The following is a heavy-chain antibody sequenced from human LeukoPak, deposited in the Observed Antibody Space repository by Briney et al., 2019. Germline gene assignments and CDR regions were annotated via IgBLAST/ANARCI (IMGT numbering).Heavy chain of an antibody. CDR1: GFTFSSYW. CDR3: ARDFYRVVVSHFDY. D-gene: IGHD2-21*01. Sequence: GGSLRLSCAASGFTFSSYWMHWVRHAPGNGLVWVSRIKSDGSSTSHADSVKGRFTISRDNAKNALYLQMNSLRAEDTAVYYCARDFYRVVVSHFDYWGQGTLVTVSS. CDR2: IKSDGSST. V-gene: IGHV3-74*01. J-gene: IGHJ4*02.